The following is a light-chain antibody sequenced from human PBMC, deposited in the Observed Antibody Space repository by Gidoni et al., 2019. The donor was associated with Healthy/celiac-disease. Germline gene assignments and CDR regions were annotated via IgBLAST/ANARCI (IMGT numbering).Light chain of an antibody. Sequence: QSVLTQPPSASGTPGQRVTISCSGRSSNIGSNYVYWYQQLPGTAPKLLIYRNNQRPSRVPDRFSGSKSGTSASLAISGLRSEDEADYYCAAWDDSLSGVVFGGGTKLTVL. CDR1: SSNIGSNY. CDR2: RNN. CDR3: AAWDDSLSGVV. V-gene: IGLV1-47*01. J-gene: IGLJ2*01.